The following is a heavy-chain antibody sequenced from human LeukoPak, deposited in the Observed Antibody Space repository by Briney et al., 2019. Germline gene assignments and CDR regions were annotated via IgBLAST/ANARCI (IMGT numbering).Heavy chain of an antibody. Sequence: GASVKVSCKASGYTFTSYDINWVRQATGQGLERMGWMNPNSGNTGYAQKFQGRVTMTRNTSISTAYMELSRLRSDDTAVYYCARSLIVVVVAAREGLDYWGQGTLVTVSS. V-gene: IGHV1-8*01. CDR1: GYTFTSYD. J-gene: IGHJ4*02. D-gene: IGHD2-15*01. CDR2: MNPNSGNT. CDR3: ARSLIVVVVAAREGLDY.